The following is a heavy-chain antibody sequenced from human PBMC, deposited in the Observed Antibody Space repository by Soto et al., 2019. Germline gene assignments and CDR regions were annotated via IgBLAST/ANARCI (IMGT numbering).Heavy chain of an antibody. CDR3: ARVVTMVRGVRYYYYYGMDV. J-gene: IGHJ6*02. Sequence: SVKVSCKASGGTFSSYAISWVRQAPGQGLEWMGGIIPIFGTANYAQKFQGRVTITADKSTSTAYMELSSLRSEDTAVYYCARVVTMVRGVRYYYYYGMDVWGQGTTVTVSS. V-gene: IGHV1-69*06. CDR1: GGTFSSYA. D-gene: IGHD3-10*01. CDR2: IIPIFGTA.